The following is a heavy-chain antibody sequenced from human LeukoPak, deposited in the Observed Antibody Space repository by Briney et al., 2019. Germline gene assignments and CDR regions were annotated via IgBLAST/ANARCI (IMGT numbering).Heavy chain of an antibody. CDR2: MNPNSGNT. Sequence: GSVKVSCKASGYTFTSYDINWVRQATGQGHEWMGWMNPNSGNTGYAQKFQGRVTVTRNTSISTAYMELSSLRSEDTAVYYCARCIVVPAAKKRGIYYYYMDVWGKGTTVTVSS. CDR1: GYTFTSYD. D-gene: IGHD2-2*01. CDR3: ARCIVVPAAKKRGIYYYYMDV. J-gene: IGHJ6*03. V-gene: IGHV1-8*03.